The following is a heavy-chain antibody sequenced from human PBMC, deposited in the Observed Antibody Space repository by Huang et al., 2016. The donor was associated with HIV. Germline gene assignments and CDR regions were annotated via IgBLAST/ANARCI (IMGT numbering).Heavy chain of an antibody. CDR2: IYYSGTT. V-gene: IGHV4-39*01. Sequence: QLQLQESGPGQVKPSETLSLTCTVSGGSIDKRNSYWGWIRQPPGKGLEWIGNIYYSGTTYYNPSLKSRVTISVDTSNNQFSLRLDSVTAADTAVYYYFGSWGQGTLVTVSS. CDR1: GGSIDKRNSY. J-gene: IGHJ4*02. CDR3: FGS.